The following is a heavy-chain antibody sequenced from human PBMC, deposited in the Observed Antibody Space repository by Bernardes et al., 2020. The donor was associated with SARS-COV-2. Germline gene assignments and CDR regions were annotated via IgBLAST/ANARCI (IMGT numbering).Heavy chain of an antibody. CDR2: RYYTGST. CDR3: ARGTTAARPAYYYAMDV. Sequence: ETLSLTCTVSGGSIGSYYWTWIRQPPGKGLEWIGYRYYTGSTNYNPSLKNRVTMSVDTSKNQFSLTLTSVTAADTAVYFCARGTTAARPAYYYAMDVWGQGTTVTVAS. J-gene: IGHJ6*02. D-gene: IGHD6-6*01. CDR1: GGSIGSYY. V-gene: IGHV4-59*01.